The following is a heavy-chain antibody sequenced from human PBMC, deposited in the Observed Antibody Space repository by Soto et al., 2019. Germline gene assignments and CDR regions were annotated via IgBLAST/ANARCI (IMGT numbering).Heavy chain of an antibody. V-gene: IGHV4-31*03. Sequence: PSETLSLTCSVSGDSISSAGYYWSWIRQHPGKNLEWIGYISYSGSTYYNPSLQSRVTISVDTSKNQFSLELSSVTAADTAVYYCARRRKGGRSWEDHYFDYWGRGTLVT. CDR2: ISYSGST. CDR1: GDSISSAGYY. D-gene: IGHD1-26*01. J-gene: IGHJ4*02. CDR3: ARRRKGGRSWEDHYFDY.